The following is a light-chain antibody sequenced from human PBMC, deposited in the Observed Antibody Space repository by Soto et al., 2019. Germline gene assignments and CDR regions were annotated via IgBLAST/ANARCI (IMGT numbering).Light chain of an antibody. Sequence: EIVMTQSPATLSVSPGERATLSCRASQSISSNLAWYQQKPGQSPRLLVYGASTRANGTPARFSGSGSGTEFTLTISSLQSEDSAVYYCQQYNNWWTFGQGTKVDI. J-gene: IGKJ1*01. CDR3: QQYNNWWT. CDR1: QSISSN. CDR2: GAS. V-gene: IGKV3-15*01.